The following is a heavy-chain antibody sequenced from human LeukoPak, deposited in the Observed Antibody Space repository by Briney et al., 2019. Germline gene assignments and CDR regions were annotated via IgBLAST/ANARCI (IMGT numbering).Heavy chain of an antibody. J-gene: IGHJ4*02. Sequence: GGSLRLSCAASGFTVSSNYMSWVRQAPGKGLEWVSVIYSGGNTYYADSVKGRFTISRDNSKNTLYLQMNSLRAEDTAVYYCARVRVGPTGDYFDSWGQGTLVTVSS. CDR2: IYSGGNT. V-gene: IGHV3-53*01. CDR3: ARVRVGPTGDYFDS. CDR1: GFTVSSNY. D-gene: IGHD1-26*01.